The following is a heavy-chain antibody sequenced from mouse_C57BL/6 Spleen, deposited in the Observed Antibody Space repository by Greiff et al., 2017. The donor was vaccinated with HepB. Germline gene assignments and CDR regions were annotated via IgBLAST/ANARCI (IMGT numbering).Heavy chain of an antibody. CDR1: GYSFSSSW. J-gene: IGHJ3*01. CDR3: ARHDYDTWFAY. Sequence: VKLQQSGPELVKPGASVKISCKASGYSFSSSWMNWVKQRPGKGLEWIGRIYPGDGDTNYNGKFKGKATLTADKSSSTAYMQLSSLTSEDSAVYFCARHDYDTWFAYWGQGTLVTVSA. D-gene: IGHD2-4*01. V-gene: IGHV1-82*01. CDR2: IYPGDGDT.